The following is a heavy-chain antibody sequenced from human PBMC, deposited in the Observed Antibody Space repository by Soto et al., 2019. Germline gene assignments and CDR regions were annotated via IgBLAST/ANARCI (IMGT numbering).Heavy chain of an antibody. Sequence: VQLVESGGGLIQPGGSLRLSRAASGFTVSNNHMTWVRQAAGKGLELVSFVHGGGSTSYADSVKGRFTISSDNSKNTLYLQMDSLRAEDTAIYYCAGRLTTAARLDYWGRGTLVTVSS. CDR1: GFTVSNNH. CDR2: VHGGGST. CDR3: AGRLTTAARLDY. J-gene: IGHJ4*02. D-gene: IGHD3-16*01. V-gene: IGHV3-53*01.